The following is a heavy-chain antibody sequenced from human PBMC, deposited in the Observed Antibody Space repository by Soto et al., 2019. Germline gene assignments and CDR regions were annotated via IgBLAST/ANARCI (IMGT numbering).Heavy chain of an antibody. CDR2: INHSGST. J-gene: IGHJ6*02. CDR1: GGSFSGYY. Sequence: ASETLSLTCAVYGGSFSGYYWSWIRQPPGKGLEWIGEINHSGSTNYNPSLKSRVTISVDTSKNQFSLKLSSVTAADTAVYYCARWHPTYRYYYCGMDVWGQGTTVTVSS. V-gene: IGHV4-34*01. CDR3: ARWHPTYRYYYCGMDV.